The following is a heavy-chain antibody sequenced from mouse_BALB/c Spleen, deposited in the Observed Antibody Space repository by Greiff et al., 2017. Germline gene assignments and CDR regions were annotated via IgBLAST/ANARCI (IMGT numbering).Heavy chain of an antibody. D-gene: IGHD2-4*01. CDR2: IDPSDSYT. Sequence: QVQLQQPGAELVKPGASVKMSCKASGYTFTSYWMHWVKQRPGQGLEWIGVIDPSDSYTSYNQKFKGKATLTVDTSSSTAYMQLSSLTSEDSAVYYCTRSTMITTFAYWGQGTLVTVSA. V-gene: IGHV1S127*01. CDR3: TRSTMITTFAY. CDR1: GYTFTSYW. J-gene: IGHJ3*01.